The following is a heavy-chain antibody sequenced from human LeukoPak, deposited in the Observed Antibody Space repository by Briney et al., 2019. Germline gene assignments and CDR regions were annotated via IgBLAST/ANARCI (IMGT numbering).Heavy chain of an antibody. D-gene: IGHD3-9*01. CDR1: GFTFSSYA. CDR3: AKGDVLPSYPTFDY. J-gene: IGHJ4*02. V-gene: IGHV3-23*01. CDR2: ISASGGTT. Sequence: GGSLRLSCAAPGFTFSSYALSWVRQAPGKGLEWVSVISASGGTTYYADSVKGRFTISRDTSKDTVYLQMHSLRAEDTAVYYCAKGDVLPSYPTFDYWGQGTLVTVSS.